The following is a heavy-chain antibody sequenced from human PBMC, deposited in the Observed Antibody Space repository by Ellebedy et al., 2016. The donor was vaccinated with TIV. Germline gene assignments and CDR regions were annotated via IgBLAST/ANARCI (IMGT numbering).Heavy chain of an antibody. CDR1: GFTFSSYD. J-gene: IGHJ4*02. V-gene: IGHV3-13*01. Sequence: GESLKISCAASGFTFSSYDMHWVRQATGKGLEWVSAIGTAGDTYYPGSVKGRFTISRENAKNSLYLQMNSLRSGDTAVYYCARAGRGYSYGSLDYWGQGTLVTVSS. CDR3: ARAGRGYSYGSLDY. CDR2: IGTAGDT. D-gene: IGHD5-18*01.